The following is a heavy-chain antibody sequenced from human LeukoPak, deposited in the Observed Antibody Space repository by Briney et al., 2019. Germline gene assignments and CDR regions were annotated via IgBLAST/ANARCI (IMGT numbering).Heavy chain of an antibody. J-gene: IGHJ5*02. CDR1: GGSISSGGYY. CDR3: ARDGSSLAYCGGDCYS. V-gene: IGHV4-30-2*01. D-gene: IGHD2-21*01. Sequence: SQTLSLTCTVSGGSISSGGYYWSWIRQPPGKGLEWIGYIYHSGSTYYNPSLKSRVTISVDRSKNQFSLKLNSVTAADTAVYYCARDGSSLAYCGGDCYSWGQGTLVTVSS. CDR2: IYHSGST.